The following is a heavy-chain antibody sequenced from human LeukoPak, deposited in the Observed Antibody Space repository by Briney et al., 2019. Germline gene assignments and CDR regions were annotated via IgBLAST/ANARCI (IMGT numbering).Heavy chain of an antibody. D-gene: IGHD6-19*01. CDR1: GGSLSGYC. V-gene: IGHV4-34*01. CDR3: TRVPSVAVPASPRGFDP. CDR2: ITRNGGT. Sequence: SETLSLTCAVYGGSLSGYCWTWIRQPPGKGLEWIGEITRNGGTNYNPSLKSRVTMSVDTSKNQFSLKLSSLTAADTAVYFCTRVPSVAVPASPRGFDPWGQGALVTVSS. J-gene: IGHJ5*02.